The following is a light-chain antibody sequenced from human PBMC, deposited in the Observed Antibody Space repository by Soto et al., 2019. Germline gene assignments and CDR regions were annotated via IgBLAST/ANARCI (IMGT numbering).Light chain of an antibody. J-gene: IGKJ2*01. CDR1: QSVSSSY. V-gene: IGKV3-20*01. CDR3: QSYGSPAFYN. CDR2: HTS. Sequence: EIVLTQSPGTLSLSPGEKATLSCRASQSVSSSYLAWYQQKPGQAPRLLIYHTSNRATGIPDRFSGSGSGNDLTLTISRLEPEGCAVYCSQSYGSPAFYNFGQGTHLEIK.